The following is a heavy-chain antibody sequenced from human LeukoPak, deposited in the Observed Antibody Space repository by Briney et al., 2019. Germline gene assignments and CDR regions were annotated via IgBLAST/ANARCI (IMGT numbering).Heavy chain of an antibody. V-gene: IGHV3-15*01. CDR2: IKTKVDGGTA. CDR3: ATGNMYF. J-gene: IGHJ4*02. D-gene: IGHD2/OR15-2a*01. CDR1: GFTFSNAW. Sequence: GGSLRLSCAASGFTFSNAWMSWVRQAPGKGLEWVGRIKTKVDGGTADYGTVVKGRFNISRDDSRNTLFLQMDSLKTEDTAVYYCATGNMYFWGQGILVIVSS.